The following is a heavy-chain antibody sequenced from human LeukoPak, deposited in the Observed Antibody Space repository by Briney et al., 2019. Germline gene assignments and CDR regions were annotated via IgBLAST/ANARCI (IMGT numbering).Heavy chain of an antibody. D-gene: IGHD1-14*01. J-gene: IGHJ6*02. Sequence: GGSLRLSCAASGFTFSSYAMSWLRQAPGKGLEGVSAISGSGGSTYYAHSGKGRFTFSRDNAKNSLYLQMNSLRAEATALYYCAKDIGPEYGMDVWGQGTTVTVSS. V-gene: IGHV3-23*01. CDR2: ISGSGGST. CDR1: GFTFSSYA. CDR3: AKDIGPEYGMDV.